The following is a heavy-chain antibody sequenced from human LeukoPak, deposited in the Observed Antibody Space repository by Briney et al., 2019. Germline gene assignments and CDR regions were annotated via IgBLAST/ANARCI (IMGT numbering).Heavy chain of an antibody. D-gene: IGHD5-12*01. CDR3: ATAQDIVDARRGLRFDY. V-gene: IGHV1-24*01. Sequence: ASVKVSCKVSGYTLTELSMHWVRQAPGKGLEWMGGFDPEDGETIYAQKFQGRVTMTEDKSTDTAYMELSSLRSEDTAVYYCATAQDIVDARRGLRFDYWGQGTMVTVSS. J-gene: IGHJ4*02. CDR1: GYTLTELS. CDR2: FDPEDGET.